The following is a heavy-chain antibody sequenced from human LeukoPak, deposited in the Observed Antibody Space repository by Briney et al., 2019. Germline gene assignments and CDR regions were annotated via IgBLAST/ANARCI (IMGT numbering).Heavy chain of an antibody. J-gene: IGHJ5*02. V-gene: IGHV1-2*02. CDR1: GYTFTGYY. Sequence: ASVKVSCKASGYTFTGYYMYWVRQAPGQGLEWMGWINPNSGGTNYAQKFQGRVTMTRDTSISTAYMELSRLRSDDTAVYYCARSPTNIVVVPAATDWFDPWGQGTLVTVSS. CDR2: INPNSGGT. D-gene: IGHD2-2*01. CDR3: ARSPTNIVVVPAATDWFDP.